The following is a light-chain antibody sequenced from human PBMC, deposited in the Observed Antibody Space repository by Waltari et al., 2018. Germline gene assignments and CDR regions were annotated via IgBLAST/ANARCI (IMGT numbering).Light chain of an antibody. V-gene: IGKV1-9*01. J-gene: IGKJ4*01. Sequence: QLTQSPSYLSASVGASVTITCRASQGISSFLAWYQQKAGKAPKLLIYAASTLQSGVPSRFSGSGSGTDFTLTISSLQPEDFATYYCQQLNSYPPTFGGGTKVEIK. CDR2: AAS. CDR1: QGISSF. CDR3: QQLNSYPPT.